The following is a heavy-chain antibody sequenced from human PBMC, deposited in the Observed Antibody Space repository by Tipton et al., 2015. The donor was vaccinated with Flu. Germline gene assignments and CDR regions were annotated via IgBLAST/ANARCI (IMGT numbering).Heavy chain of an antibody. Sequence: TLSLTCAVSGDSMGTYSWSWIRQPPGKGLEWIGYTTYSGTTSYNPSLQSRVSISIDTSKNQFSLKLSSVTAADTAVYYCARHSGSRSYPLDYWSQGTLVTVSS. V-gene: IGHV4-59*08. CDR2: TTYSGTT. CDR3: ARHSGSRSYPLDY. D-gene: IGHD3-10*01. J-gene: IGHJ4*02. CDR1: GDSMGTYS.